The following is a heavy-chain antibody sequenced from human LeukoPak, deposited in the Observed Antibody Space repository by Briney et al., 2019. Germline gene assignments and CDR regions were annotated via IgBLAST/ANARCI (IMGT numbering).Heavy chain of an antibody. CDR3: AGAYSYTGRDV. CDR1: GGTFSSYA. J-gene: IGHJ6*02. D-gene: IGHD2-15*01. Sequence: SVKVSCKASGGTFSSYAISWVRQAPGQGLEWMGRIIPILGIANYAQKFQGRVTITADKSTSTAYMELSSLRSEDTAVYYCAGAYSYTGRDVGGQGTTVPASS. CDR2: IIPILGIA. V-gene: IGHV1-69*04.